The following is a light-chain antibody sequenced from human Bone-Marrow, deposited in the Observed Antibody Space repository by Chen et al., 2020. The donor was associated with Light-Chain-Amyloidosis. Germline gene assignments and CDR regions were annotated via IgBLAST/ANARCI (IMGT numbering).Light chain of an antibody. CDR1: SSNIGAGYD. CDR2: GNS. J-gene: IGLJ2*01. Sequence: QSVLTQPPSLSGATAHTVTISCPGSSSNIGAGYDVHWYQQLPGTAPKLLIYGNSNRPSGVPDRFSGSKSGTSASLAITGLQAEDEADYYCQSYDSSLSGVVFGGGTKLTVL. V-gene: IGLV1-40*01. CDR3: QSYDSSLSGVV.